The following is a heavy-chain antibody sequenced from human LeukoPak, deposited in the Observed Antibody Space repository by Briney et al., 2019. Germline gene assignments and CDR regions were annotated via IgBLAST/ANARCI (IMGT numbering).Heavy chain of an antibody. CDR1: GYSFSTYD. D-gene: IGHD1-26*01. J-gene: IGHJ4*02. V-gene: IGHV1-2*02. Sequence: GASVKVSCKASGYSFSTYDINWVRQASGQGLEWMGWINPNSGGTNYAQKFQGRVTMTRDTSISTAYMELSRLRSDDTAVYYCARGGSSGSYRPLSKYYFDYWGQGTLVTVSS. CDR2: INPNSGGT. CDR3: ARGGSSGSYRPLSKYYFDY.